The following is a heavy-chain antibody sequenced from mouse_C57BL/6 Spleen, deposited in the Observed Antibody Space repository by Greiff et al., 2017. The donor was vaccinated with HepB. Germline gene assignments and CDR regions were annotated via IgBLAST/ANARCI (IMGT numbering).Heavy chain of an antibody. V-gene: IGHV5-16*01. J-gene: IGHJ3*01. D-gene: IGHD2-5*01. CDR3: ARVYSNYAGWFAY. Sequence: EVQLVESEGGLVQPGSSLKLSCTASGFTFSDYYMAWVRQVPEKGLEWVANINYDGSSTYYLDSLKSRFIISRDNAKNILYLQMSSLKSEDTATYYCARVYSNYAGWFAYWGQGTLVTVSA. CDR2: INYDGSST. CDR1: GFTFSDYY.